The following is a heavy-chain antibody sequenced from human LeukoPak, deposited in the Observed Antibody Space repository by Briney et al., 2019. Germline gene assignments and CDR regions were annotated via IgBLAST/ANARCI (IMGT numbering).Heavy chain of an antibody. V-gene: IGHV4-39*01. D-gene: IGHD2-21*01. J-gene: IGHJ4*02. Sequence: PSETLSLTCTVSGGSISSSSYYWGWIRQPPGKGLEWIGSIYCSGSTYYNPSLKSRVTISIGTSKKQFSLKLSSVTAADTAVYYCARGNVDYFDYWGQGTLVTVSS. CDR1: GGSISSSSYY. CDR2: IYCSGST. CDR3: ARGNVDYFDY.